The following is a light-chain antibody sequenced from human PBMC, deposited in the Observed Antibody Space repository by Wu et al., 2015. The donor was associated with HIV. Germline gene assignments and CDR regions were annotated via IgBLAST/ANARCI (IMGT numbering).Light chain of an antibody. V-gene: IGKV3D-15*01. CDR2: ETS. J-gene: IGKJ1*01. CDR1: QTVGSGY. Sequence: EIVMTQSPATLSVSVGERVTLSCKASQTVGSGYLAWYQLKPGQAPRLVIYETSNRAAGIPDRFGGSGSGTEFTLTISSLQSEDFAVYYCQQYNNWPLETFGQGTKVEIK. CDR3: QQYNNWPLET.